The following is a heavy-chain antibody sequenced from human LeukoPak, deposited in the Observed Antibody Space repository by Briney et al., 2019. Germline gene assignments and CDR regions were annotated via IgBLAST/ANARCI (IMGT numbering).Heavy chain of an antibody. CDR3: ATAGWELNPSPFDY. Sequence: GGSLRLSCAASGFTFSSYDMHWVRQAPGKGLEWVAVIWYDGSNKYYADSVKGRFTISRDNSKNTLYLQMNSLRAEDTAVYYCATAGWELNPSPFDYWGQGTLVTVSS. CDR2: IWYDGSNK. CDR1: GFTFSSYD. J-gene: IGHJ4*02. V-gene: IGHV3-33*01. D-gene: IGHD1-26*01.